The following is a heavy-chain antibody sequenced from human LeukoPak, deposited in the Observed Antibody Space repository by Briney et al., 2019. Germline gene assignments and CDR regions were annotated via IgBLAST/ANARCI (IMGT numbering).Heavy chain of an antibody. J-gene: IGHJ4*02. D-gene: IGHD3-22*01. CDR1: GFTFSSYA. Sequence: PGGSLRLSCAASGFTFSSYAMSWVRRARGKGLEWVSDISGSGGSTYYADSVKGRFTISRDNSKNTLYLQMNSLRAQDTAVYYCAKGGIMTVVAFTYWGQGTPVTVSS. CDR2: ISGSGGST. V-gene: IGHV3-23*01. CDR3: AKGGIMTVVAFTY.